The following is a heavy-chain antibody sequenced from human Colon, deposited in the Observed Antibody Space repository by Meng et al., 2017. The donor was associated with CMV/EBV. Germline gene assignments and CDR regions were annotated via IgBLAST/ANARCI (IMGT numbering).Heavy chain of an antibody. CDR3: ARGSGWYLDYFDY. J-gene: IGHJ4*02. CDR1: GYTFTSYD. V-gene: IGHV1-8*01. D-gene: IGHD6-19*01. Sequence: SVTVSCQASGYTFTSYDINWVRQATGQGLEWMGWMNPNSCNTGYAQKFQGRVTMTRNTSISTAYLELSSLRSEDTAVYYCARGSGWYLDYFDYWGQGTLVTVSS. CDR2: MNPNSCNT.